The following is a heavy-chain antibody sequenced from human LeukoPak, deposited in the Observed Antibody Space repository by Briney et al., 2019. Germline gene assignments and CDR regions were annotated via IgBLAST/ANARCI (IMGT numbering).Heavy chain of an antibody. CDR1: GFTFSSYG. CDR2: ISYDGSNK. CDR3: AKGSYYDILTGPQDAFDI. V-gene: IGHV3-30*18. Sequence: GGSLRLSCAASGFTFSSYGMHWVRQAPGKGLEWVAVISYDGSNKYYADSVKGRFTISRDNSKNTLYLQMNSLRAEDTAVYYCAKGSYYDILTGPQDAFDIWGQGTMVTVSS. J-gene: IGHJ3*02. D-gene: IGHD3-9*01.